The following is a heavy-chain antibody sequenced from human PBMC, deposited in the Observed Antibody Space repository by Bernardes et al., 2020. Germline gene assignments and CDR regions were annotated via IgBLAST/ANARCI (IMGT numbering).Heavy chain of an antibody. Sequence: ASVKVSCKASGYTFTGYYIHWVRQAPGQGLEWMGRINPNSGDTNYAQKFQGRVTMTRDTSITKAYMEVSRLRSDDTAVYYCALTGTLRKRYNGMDVWGQGTTVTVSS. D-gene: IGHD1-7*01. V-gene: IGHV1-2*06. CDR1: GYTFTGYY. CDR3: ALTGTLRKRYNGMDV. J-gene: IGHJ6*02. CDR2: INPNSGDT.